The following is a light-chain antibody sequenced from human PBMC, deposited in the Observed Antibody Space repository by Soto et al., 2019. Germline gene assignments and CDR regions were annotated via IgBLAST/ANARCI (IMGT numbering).Light chain of an antibody. CDR2: EVN. CDR1: SSDVGGYNY. J-gene: IGLJ1*01. Sequence: QSVLTQPPSASGSPGQSVAISCTGTSSDVGGYNYVSWYQQHPGKAPKLMIYEVNKRPSGVPDRFSGSKSGNTASLTVSGLKAEDEADDYCSSYAGSSNVFGTGTKVTVL. V-gene: IGLV2-8*01. CDR3: SSYAGSSNV.